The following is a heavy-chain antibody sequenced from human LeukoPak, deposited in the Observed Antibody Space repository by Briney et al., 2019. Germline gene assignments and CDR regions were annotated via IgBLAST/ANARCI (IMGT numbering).Heavy chain of an antibody. Sequence: SVKVSCKASGGTFSSYTISWVRQAPGQGLEWMGRIIPILGIANYAQEFQGRVTITADKSTSTAYMELSSLRSEDTAVYYCASPISGSYYGTWGQGTLVTVSS. J-gene: IGHJ5*02. CDR3: ASPISGSYYGT. V-gene: IGHV1-69*02. CDR1: GGTFSSYT. D-gene: IGHD1-26*01. CDR2: IIPILGIA.